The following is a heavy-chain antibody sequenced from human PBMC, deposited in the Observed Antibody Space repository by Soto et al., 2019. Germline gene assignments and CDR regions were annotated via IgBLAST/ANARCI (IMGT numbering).Heavy chain of an antibody. CDR2: ISAYNGNT. D-gene: IGHD2-2*01. CDR1: GYTFTSYG. J-gene: IGHJ4*02. CDR3: ASPYCSSTSCQLHYFDY. V-gene: IGHV1-18*01. Sequence: QVQLVQSGAEVKKPGASVKVSCKASGYTFTSYGISWVRQAPGQGLEWMGWISAYNGNTNYAQKLQGRVTMTTDTSTSTAYMELRSLRSDDTAVYYCASPYCSSTSCQLHYFDYWGQGTLVTVSS.